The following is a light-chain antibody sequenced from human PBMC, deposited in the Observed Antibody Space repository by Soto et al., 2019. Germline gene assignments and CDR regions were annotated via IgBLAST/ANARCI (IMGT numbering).Light chain of an antibody. V-gene: IGLV2-14*03. CDR1: SIDVGGTNH. J-gene: IGLJ1*01. CDR2: DVS. Sequence: QSALTQPASVSGSPGQSITISCSGTSIDVGGTNHVSWYLQHPGEAPKLIMYDVSNRPSGVSDRFFGSKADNTATLTVSGLQAEDEADYYCCSYTSFSTYVFGTGTK. CDR3: CSYTSFSTYV.